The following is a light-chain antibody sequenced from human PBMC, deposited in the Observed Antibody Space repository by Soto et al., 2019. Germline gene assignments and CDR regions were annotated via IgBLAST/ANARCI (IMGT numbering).Light chain of an antibody. Sequence: IQLTQSPSSLSASLGDSVTITCRASQGVSRYLSWYQQKPGRAPILLISAASTLQSGVPARVRGSGSGTDFTLSITSLKPEDFATYYCQQLNTYPVTFGGGTKVDI. CDR3: QQLNTYPVT. CDR1: QGVSRY. V-gene: IGKV1-9*01. J-gene: IGKJ4*01. CDR2: AAS.